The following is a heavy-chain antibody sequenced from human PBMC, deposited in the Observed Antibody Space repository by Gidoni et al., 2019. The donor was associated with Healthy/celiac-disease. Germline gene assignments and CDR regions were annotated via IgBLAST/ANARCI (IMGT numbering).Heavy chain of an antibody. CDR1: GGSFSGYY. J-gene: IGHJ4*02. V-gene: IGHV4-34*01. D-gene: IGHD6-13*01. Sequence: QVQLQQWGAGLLKPSETLSLTCAVYGGSFSGYYWSWIRQPPGKGLEWIGEINHSGSNNYNPSLKSRVTISVDTSKNQFSLKLSSVTAADTAVYYCARGLKVVSRIARVRTIAAAGRSDYWGQGTLVTVSS. CDR3: ARGLKVVSRIARVRTIAAAGRSDY. CDR2: INHSGSN.